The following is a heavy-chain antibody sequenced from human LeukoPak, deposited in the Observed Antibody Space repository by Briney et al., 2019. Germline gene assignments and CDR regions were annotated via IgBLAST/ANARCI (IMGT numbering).Heavy chain of an antibody. V-gene: IGHV3-48*01. Sequence: PGGSLRLSCAASGFTFSSYSMNWVRQAPGKGLEWVSYISSSSSTIYYADSVKGRFTISRDNAKNSLYLQMNSLRAEDTALYYCAKGAGSGRHSDAFDIWGQGTMVAVSS. CDR1: GFTFSSYS. D-gene: IGHD6-19*01. CDR2: ISSSSSTI. CDR3: AKGAGSGRHSDAFDI. J-gene: IGHJ3*02.